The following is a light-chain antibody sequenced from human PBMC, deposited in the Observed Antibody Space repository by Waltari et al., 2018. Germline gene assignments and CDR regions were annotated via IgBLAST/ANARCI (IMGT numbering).Light chain of an antibody. V-gene: IGLV1-44*01. CDR2: GVI. CDR1: SSNIGVST. J-gene: IGLJ2*01. Sequence: QSVLTQPPSASGTPGQRVTISSSASSSNIGVSTVNCYQQFPGTAPNLLIYGVIQRPSGVPDRFSGSKSGTSASLAISGLQSEDEADYFCAAWDRSLRIVVFGGGTKLTVL. CDR3: AAWDRSLRIVV.